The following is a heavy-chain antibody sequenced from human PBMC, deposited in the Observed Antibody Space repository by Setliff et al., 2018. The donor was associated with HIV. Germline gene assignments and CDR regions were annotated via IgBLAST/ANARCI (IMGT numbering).Heavy chain of an antibody. Sequence: SETLSLTCNVSGGSISSGGYYWSWIRQHPGKGLEWIGYIYYSGSTYYNPSLKSLGTISVDTSKNQFSLKLSSVTAADTAVYYCARRRGGTSRGFLDYWGQGNLVTVSS. CDR2: IYYSGST. D-gene: IGHD5-12*01. V-gene: IGHV4-31*01. J-gene: IGHJ4*02. CDR3: ARRRGGTSRGFLDY. CDR1: GGSISSGGYY.